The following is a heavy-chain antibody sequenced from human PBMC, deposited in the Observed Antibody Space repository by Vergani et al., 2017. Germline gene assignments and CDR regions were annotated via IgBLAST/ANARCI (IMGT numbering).Heavy chain of an antibody. D-gene: IGHD2-15*01. Sequence: EVQLVQSGAEVKKPGESLKISCKGSGYSFTSYWIGWVRQMPGKGLEWMGIIYPGDSDTRYSPSFQGQVTISADKSISTAYLQWSSLKASDTAMYYCAXGVLGYCSGGSCLGWFDPWGQGTLVTVSS. CDR2: IYPGDSDT. V-gene: IGHV5-51*01. CDR1: GYSFTSYW. J-gene: IGHJ5*02. CDR3: AXGVLGYCSGGSCLGWFDP.